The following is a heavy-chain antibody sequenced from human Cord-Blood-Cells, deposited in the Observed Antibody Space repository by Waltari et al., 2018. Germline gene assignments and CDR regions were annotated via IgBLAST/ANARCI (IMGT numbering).Heavy chain of an antibody. J-gene: IGHJ4*02. D-gene: IGHD3-3*01. CDR1: GLTFSSYG. Sequence: QVQLVESGGGVVQPGRSLRLSCAAHGLTFSSYGMHWVRQAPGKGLEWVAVIWYDGSNKYYADSVKGRFTISRDNSKNTLYLQMNSLRAEDTAVYYCARGGVAYYFDYWGQGTLVTVSS. V-gene: IGHV3-33*01. CDR2: IWYDGSNK. CDR3: ARGGVAYYFDY.